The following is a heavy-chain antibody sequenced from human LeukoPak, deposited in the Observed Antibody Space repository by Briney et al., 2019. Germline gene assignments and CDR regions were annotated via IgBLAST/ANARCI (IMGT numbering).Heavy chain of an antibody. D-gene: IGHD3-22*01. CDR3: AKDLYYDSVHYFDY. CDR2: ISGSGGST. Sequence: PGRSLRLSCAASGFTFYSYAMSWVRQAPGKGLEWVAAISGSGGSTYYADSVKGRFTISRDNSKNTLSLQMNRPRAEDTAVYYCAKDLYYDSVHYFDYWGQGTLVTVSS. V-gene: IGHV3-23*01. CDR1: GFTFYSYA. J-gene: IGHJ4*02.